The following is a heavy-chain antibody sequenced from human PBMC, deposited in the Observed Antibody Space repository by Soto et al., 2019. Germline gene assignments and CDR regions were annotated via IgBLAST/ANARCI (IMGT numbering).Heavy chain of an antibody. Sequence: SETLSLTCAVYGGSFSGYYWSWIRQPPGKGLEWIGEINHSGSTNYNPSLKSRVTISVDTSKNQFSLKLSSVTAADTAVYYCAGGPPPVRGVNFDYWGQGTLVTVSS. D-gene: IGHD3-10*01. CDR2: INHSGST. CDR3: AGGPPPVRGVNFDY. CDR1: GGSFSGYY. J-gene: IGHJ4*02. V-gene: IGHV4-34*01.